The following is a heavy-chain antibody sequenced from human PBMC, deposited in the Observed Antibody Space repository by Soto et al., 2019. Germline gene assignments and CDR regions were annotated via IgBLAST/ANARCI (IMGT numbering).Heavy chain of an antibody. CDR1: GGSFSGYY. CDR3: ARGFGGDKRDY. Sequence: SETLSLTCAVYGGSFSGYYWSWIRQPPGKGLEWIGEINHSGSTNYNPSLKSRVTISVDTSKNQFSLKLSSVTAADTAVYYCARGFGGDKRDYWGQGTLVTVSS. CDR2: INHSGST. J-gene: IGHJ4*02. V-gene: IGHV4-34*01. D-gene: IGHD3-16*01.